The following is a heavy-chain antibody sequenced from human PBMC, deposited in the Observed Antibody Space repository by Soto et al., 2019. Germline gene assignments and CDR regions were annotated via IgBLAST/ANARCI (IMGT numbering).Heavy chain of an antibody. D-gene: IGHD5-12*01. CDR3: ARRASNGYNIDYYYYGMDV. V-gene: IGHV5-51*01. CDR2: IYPGDSDP. CDR1: GYSFTSYW. Sequence: GESLKISCKGSGYSFTSYWIGWVRQMPGKGLEWMGIIYPGDSDPRYSPSFQGQVTISADKSISTAYLQWSSLKASETAMYYCARRASNGYNIDYYYYGMDVWGQGTTVTVSS. J-gene: IGHJ6*02.